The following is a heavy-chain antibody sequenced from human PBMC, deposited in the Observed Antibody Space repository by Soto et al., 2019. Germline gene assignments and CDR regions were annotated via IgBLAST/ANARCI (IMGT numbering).Heavy chain of an antibody. D-gene: IGHD6-13*01. CDR3: VKDPQQLIVYFDY. J-gene: IGHJ4*02. CDR1: EFTFSNYA. CDR2: ISDNGGTT. Sequence: GGSLRLSCAASEFTFSNYAMSWVRQAPGKGLEWVSSISDNGGTTYYADSVKGRFTISRDNSKNTLYLQMNSLRAEDTAVYYCVKDPQQLIVYFDYWAQGTQVTVSS. V-gene: IGHV3-23*01.